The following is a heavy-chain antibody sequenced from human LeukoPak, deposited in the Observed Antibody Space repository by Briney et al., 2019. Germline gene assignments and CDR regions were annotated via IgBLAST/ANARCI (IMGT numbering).Heavy chain of an antibody. J-gene: IGHJ4*02. CDR1: GFTFSSYW. V-gene: IGHV3-7*01. Sequence: GGSLRLSCAASGFTFSSYWMSLVRQAPGKGLEWVANIKQDGSEKYYVDSVKGRFTISRDNAKNSLYLQMNSLRAEDTAVYYCARDYYDSSGSYYFDYWGQGTLVTVSS. CDR3: ARDYYDSSGSYYFDY. CDR2: IKQDGSEK. D-gene: IGHD3-22*01.